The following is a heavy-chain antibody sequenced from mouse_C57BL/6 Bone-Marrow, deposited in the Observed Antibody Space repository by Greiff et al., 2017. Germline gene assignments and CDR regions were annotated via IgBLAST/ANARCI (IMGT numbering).Heavy chain of an antibody. CDR1: GYTFTDYY. V-gene: IGHV1-76*01. CDR2: IYPGSGNT. D-gene: IGHD1-1*01. J-gene: IGHJ2*01. CDR3: ARYYWVYCDY. Sequence: VQLQQSGAELVRPGASVKLSCKASGYTFTDYYINWVKQRPGQGLEWIARIYPGSGNTYYNEKFKGKATLTAEKSSSTAYMQLSSLTSEDSAVYFCARYYWVYCDYWGQGTTLTVSS.